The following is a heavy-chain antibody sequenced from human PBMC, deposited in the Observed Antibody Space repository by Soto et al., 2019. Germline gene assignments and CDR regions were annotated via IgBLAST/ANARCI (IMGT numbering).Heavy chain of an antibody. CDR3: ARDRDKGYYHYYYGMDV. CDR2: ISYDGSNK. CDR1: GFTFSSYA. J-gene: IGHJ6*02. V-gene: IGHV3-30-3*01. Sequence: QVQLVESGGGVVQPGRSLRLSCAASGFTFSSYAMHWVRQAPGKGLEWVAVISYDGSNKYYADSVKGRFTISRDNSKNTLYLHMNSLRAEDTAVYYCARDRDKGYYHYYYGMDVWGQGTTVTVS.